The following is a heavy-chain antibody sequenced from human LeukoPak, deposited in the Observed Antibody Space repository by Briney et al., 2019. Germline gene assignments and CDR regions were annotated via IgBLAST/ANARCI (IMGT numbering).Heavy chain of an antibody. V-gene: IGHV3-30*18. Sequence: PGGSLRLSCAASGFTFSSYGMHWVRQAPGKGLEWVAVISYDGSNKYYADSVKGRFTNSRDNSKNTLYLQMNSLRAEDTAVYYCAKDRGAGDWGQGTLVTVSS. CDR2: ISYDGSNK. CDR1: GFTFSSYG. CDR3: AKDRGAGD. D-gene: IGHD6-19*01. J-gene: IGHJ4*02.